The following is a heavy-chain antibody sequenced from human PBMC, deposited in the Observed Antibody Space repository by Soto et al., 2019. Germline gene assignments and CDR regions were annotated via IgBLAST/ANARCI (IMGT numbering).Heavy chain of an antibody. CDR3: ARHVNGYSSSWYSDVYFDY. J-gene: IGHJ4*02. V-gene: IGHV4-59*08. CDR1: GGSISSYY. Sequence: PSETLSLTCTVSGGSISSYYWSWIRQPPGKGLEWIGYIYYSGSTNYNPSLKSRVTISVDTSKNQFSLKLSSVTAADTAVYYCARHVNGYSSSWYSDVYFDYWGQGTLVTVSS. CDR2: IYYSGST. D-gene: IGHD6-13*01.